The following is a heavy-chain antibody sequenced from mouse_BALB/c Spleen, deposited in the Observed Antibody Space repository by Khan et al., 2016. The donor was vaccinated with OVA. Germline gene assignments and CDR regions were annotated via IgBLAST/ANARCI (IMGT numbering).Heavy chain of an antibody. Sequence: VQLQESGAELVRPGASVKLSCKTSGYIFTNYWIHWVKQRPGQGLDWIARIYPGSGNTFYNENFKGKAILTADKSSTTAYMQLSSLKSEDSAVYVCARGDDYDYAMDYWGQGASITVSS. CDR3: ARGDDYDYAMDY. D-gene: IGHD2-4*01. CDR1: GYIFTNYW. J-gene: IGHJ4*01. CDR2: IYPGSGNT. V-gene: IGHV1-76*01.